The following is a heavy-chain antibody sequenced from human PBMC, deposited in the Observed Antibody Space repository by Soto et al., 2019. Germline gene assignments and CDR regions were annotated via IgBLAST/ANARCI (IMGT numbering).Heavy chain of an antibody. V-gene: IGHV3-9*01. D-gene: IGHD6-13*01. J-gene: IGHJ6*02. Sequence: QLVESGGDLVQPGRSLRLSCAASGFTFNDFAMHWVRQVPGKGLGWVSGIDWNSGSLGYADSVKGRFTISRDNAKDSLVLQMHSLTVEDTALYYGAGGGIGAATLYAYYGMDVWGQGTTGTVSS. CDR1: GFTFNDFA. CDR3: AGGGIGAATLYAYYGMDV. CDR2: IDWNSGSL.